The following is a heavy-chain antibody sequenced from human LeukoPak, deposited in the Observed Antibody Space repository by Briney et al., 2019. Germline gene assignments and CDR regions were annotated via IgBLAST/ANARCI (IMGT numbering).Heavy chain of an antibody. Sequence: GGSLRLSCAASGFTFSSYAMSWVRQAPGKGLEWVSAISGSGGSTYYADSVKGRFTISRDNSKNTLYLQMNSLRAEDTAVYYCANGATAMVYYYYGMGVWGQGTTVTVSS. CDR2: ISGSGGST. CDR3: ANGATAMVYYYYGMGV. V-gene: IGHV3-23*01. J-gene: IGHJ6*02. D-gene: IGHD5-18*01. CDR1: GFTFSSYA.